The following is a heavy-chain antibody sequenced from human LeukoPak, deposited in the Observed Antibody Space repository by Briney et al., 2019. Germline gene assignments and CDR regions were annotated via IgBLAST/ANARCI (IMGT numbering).Heavy chain of an antibody. D-gene: IGHD3-9*01. CDR3: ARAKVTYYDILTGYSFDY. J-gene: IGHJ4*02. CDR1: GGTFSSYA. CDR2: IIPIFGTA. Sequence: SVKVSCKASGGTFSSYAISWVRQAPGQGLEWMGGIIPIFGTANYAQKFQGRATITADKSTSTAYMELSSLRSEDTAVYYCARAKVTYYDILTGYSFDYWGQGTLVTVSS. V-gene: IGHV1-69*06.